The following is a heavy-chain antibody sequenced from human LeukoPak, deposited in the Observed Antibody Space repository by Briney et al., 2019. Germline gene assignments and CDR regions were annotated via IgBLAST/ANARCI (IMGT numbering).Heavy chain of an antibody. J-gene: IGHJ5*02. CDR2: INHSGST. D-gene: IGHD6-19*01. CDR1: GGSFSGYY. Sequence: SETLSLTCAVYGGSFSGYYWSWIRQPPGNGLQWIGEINHSGSTNYNPSLKSLLTISVDTSKNQFSMKLSSVTAADTAMYYCARRAGSFWPSGWFDPWGQGTLVTVSS. V-gene: IGHV4-34*01. CDR3: ARRAGSFWPSGWFDP.